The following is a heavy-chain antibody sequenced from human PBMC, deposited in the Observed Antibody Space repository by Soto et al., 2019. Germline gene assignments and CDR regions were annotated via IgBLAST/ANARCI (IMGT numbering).Heavy chain of an antibody. Sequence: PGGSLRLSCAASGFTFSSYGMHWVRQAPGKGLEWVAVISYDGSNKYYADSVKGRFTISRDNSKNTLYLQMNSPRAEDTAVYYCANRAADEDYFDYWGQGTLVTVSS. CDR2: ISYDGSNK. CDR3: ANRAADEDYFDY. V-gene: IGHV3-30*18. J-gene: IGHJ4*02. D-gene: IGHD6-13*01. CDR1: GFTFSSYG.